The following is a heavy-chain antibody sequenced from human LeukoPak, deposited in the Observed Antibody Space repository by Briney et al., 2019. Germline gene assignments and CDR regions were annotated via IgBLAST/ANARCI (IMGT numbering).Heavy chain of an antibody. Sequence: PGGSLRLSCAASGFTFSNYALSCVRQAPGKGLEWVSAISDSGGSTYYADSVKGRFTISRDNSQNTLYLQMNSLRAEDTAVYYCAKGDGYNYDNWFDPWGQGTLVTVSS. CDR3: AKGDGYNYDNWFDP. D-gene: IGHD5-24*01. CDR1: GFTFSNYA. J-gene: IGHJ5*02. CDR2: ISDSGGST. V-gene: IGHV3-23*01.